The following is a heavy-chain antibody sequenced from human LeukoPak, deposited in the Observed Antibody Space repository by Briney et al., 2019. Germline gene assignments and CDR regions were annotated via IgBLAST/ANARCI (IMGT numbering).Heavy chain of an antibody. J-gene: IGHJ4*02. D-gene: IGHD6-6*01. CDR3: AKDRSSSSFSNFDY. CDR2: ISWNSGNI. CDR1: GFTVDDYA. V-gene: IGHV3-9*01. Sequence: GRSLRLSCTASGFTVDDYAMQWVRQPPGECLGWGSGISWNSGNIAYADSVKGRFTISRDNAKNSLYLQMNSLRAEDTALYYCAKDRSSSSFSNFDYWGQGALVIVSS.